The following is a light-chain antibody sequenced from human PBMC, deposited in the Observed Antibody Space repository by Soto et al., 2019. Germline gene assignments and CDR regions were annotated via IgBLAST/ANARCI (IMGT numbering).Light chain of an antibody. J-gene: IGLJ2*01. CDR3: PVWDGSSVV. CDR1: NIGSKN. V-gene: IGLV3-9*01. CDR2: RDA. Sequence: SYELSQPLSVSVALGQTARITCGGKNIGSKNVHWYQQKPGQAPMLVIYRDANRPSGIPERFSGSNSGNTATLTISRAQAGDEADYYCPVWDGSSVVFGGGTKLTVL.